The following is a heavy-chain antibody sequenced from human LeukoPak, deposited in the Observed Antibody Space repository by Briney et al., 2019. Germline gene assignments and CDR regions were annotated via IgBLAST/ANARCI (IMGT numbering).Heavy chain of an antibody. J-gene: IGHJ4*02. Sequence: ASVKVSCKASAYSFTDYYIHWVRQAPGQGLEWMGRINPNTGVTDYAQIFKGRVTMTRDTSISTAYMELSRLGSDDTSVYYCARSSPTYYFDSSGYYYGDYWGQGTLVTVSS. CDR3: ARSSPTYYFDSSGYYYGDY. CDR1: AYSFTDYY. CDR2: INPNTGVT. V-gene: IGHV1-2*06. D-gene: IGHD3-22*01.